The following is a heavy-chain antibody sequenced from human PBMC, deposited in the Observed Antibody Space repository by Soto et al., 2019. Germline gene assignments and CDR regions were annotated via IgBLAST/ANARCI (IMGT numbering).Heavy chain of an antibody. CDR3: ARDRRNIQLWPPGSFYYGMDV. Sequence: QVQLVQSGAEVKKPGASVKVSCKASGYTFTSYAMHWVRQAPGQRLEWMGWINAGNGNTKYSQKFQGRVTITRDTSASTAYMELSSLRSEDTAVYYCARDRRNIQLWPPGSFYYGMDVWGQGTTVTVSS. D-gene: IGHD5-18*01. CDR1: GYTFTSYA. CDR2: INAGNGNT. J-gene: IGHJ6*02. V-gene: IGHV1-3*01.